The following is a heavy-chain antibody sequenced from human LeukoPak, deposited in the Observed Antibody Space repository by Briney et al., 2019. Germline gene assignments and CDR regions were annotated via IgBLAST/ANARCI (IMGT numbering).Heavy chain of an antibody. D-gene: IGHD2-8*01. CDR1: GFTFSNYR. J-gene: IGHJ4*02. Sequence: GGSLRLSCAASGFTFSNYRMNWVRQAPGKGLEWVSSISSSSSYIYHADSVKGRFTISRDNAKNSMYLQMNSLRAEDTAVYYCAKAEDIVLMVYASDYWGQGTLVTVSS. V-gene: IGHV3-21*01. CDR3: AKAEDIVLMVYASDY. CDR2: ISSSSSYI.